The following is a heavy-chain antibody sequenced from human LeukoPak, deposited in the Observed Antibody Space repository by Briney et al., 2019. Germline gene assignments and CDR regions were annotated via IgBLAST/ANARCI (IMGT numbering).Heavy chain of an antibody. CDR1: GGSFSGYY. CDR3: ASGRGRGPRFDY. D-gene: IGHD2-15*01. J-gene: IGHJ4*02. CDR2: INHSGST. V-gene: IGHV4-34*01. Sequence: SETLSLTCAVYGGSFSGYYWSWVRQPPGKGLEWIGEINHSGSTNYNPSLKSRVTISVDTSKNQSSLKLSSVTAADTAVYYCASGRGRGPRFDYWGQGTLVTVSS.